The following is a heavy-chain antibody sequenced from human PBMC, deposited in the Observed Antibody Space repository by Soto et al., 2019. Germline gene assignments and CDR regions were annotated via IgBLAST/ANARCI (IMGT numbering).Heavy chain of an antibody. CDR1: GYTFTSYS. J-gene: IGHJ6*02. Sequence: ASVKVSCKASGYTFTSYSMYWVRQAPGQGLEWMGIINPSSGRTSYAQNFQGRVTMTSDTSTSIVYMEMSSLKSEDTAVYYCARDHNFGFILYAMDVWGQGTTVTVSS. CDR2: INPSSGRT. CDR3: ARDHNFGFILYAMDV. D-gene: IGHD2-15*01. V-gene: IGHV1-46*01.